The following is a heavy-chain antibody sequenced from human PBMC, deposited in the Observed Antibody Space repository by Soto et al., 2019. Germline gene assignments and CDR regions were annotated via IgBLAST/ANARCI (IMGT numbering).Heavy chain of an antibody. D-gene: IGHD1-26*01. J-gene: IGHJ5*02. V-gene: IGHV3-21*03. Sequence: PGGSLRLSCAASGFTFSSYSMNWVRQAPGKGLEWVSSISSSSSYIYYADSVKGRFTISRDNAKNSLYLQMNSLRAEDTAVYYCARDTIYGGSYYNWFDPWGQGTLVPSPQ. CDR2: ISSSSSYI. CDR1: GFTFSSYS. CDR3: ARDTIYGGSYYNWFDP.